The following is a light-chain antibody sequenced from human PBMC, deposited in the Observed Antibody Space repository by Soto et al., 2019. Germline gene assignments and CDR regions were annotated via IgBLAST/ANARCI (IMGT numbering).Light chain of an antibody. J-gene: IGKJ1*01. CDR1: QSVNSNY. Sequence: EIVLTQSPGTLSLSPGERATLSCRASQSVNSNYLAWYQQKPGQGPRRLMYGASSRATGIPDRFSGSGSGTDFTLTISRLEPEDFAVYYCQQYDNSPWTFGQGTKVEIK. CDR2: GAS. V-gene: IGKV3-20*01. CDR3: QQYDNSPWT.